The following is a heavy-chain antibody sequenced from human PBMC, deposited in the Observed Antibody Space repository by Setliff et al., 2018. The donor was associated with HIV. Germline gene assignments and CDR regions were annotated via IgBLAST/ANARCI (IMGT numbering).Heavy chain of an antibody. CDR3: ASAHSSLSVYYYYMDV. CDR1: GFTFNNDA. V-gene: IGHV3-23*03. Sequence: WGSLRLSCAASGFTFNNDAMSWVRQAPGKGLEWVSVIYIGGSSTYYADSVKGRFTISRDKSRNTVFLQMNSLRAEDTAVYYCASAHSSLSVYYYYMDVWGKGTTVTVSS. J-gene: IGHJ6*03. CDR2: IYIGGSST. D-gene: IGHD3-3*01.